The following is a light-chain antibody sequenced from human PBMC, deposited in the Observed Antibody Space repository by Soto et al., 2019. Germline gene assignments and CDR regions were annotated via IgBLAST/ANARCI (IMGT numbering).Light chain of an antibody. V-gene: IGKV3-11*01. CDR3: QQRSKGLT. CDR1: QSVSSY. CDR2: DAS. Sequence: EIVFTHSPATLSLSPGERATLSCRASQSVSSYLAWYQQKPGQAPRLLIYDASNRATGIPARFSGSGSGTDFTLTISSLEPEDFAVYYCQQRSKGLTFGGGTKVDIK. J-gene: IGKJ4*01.